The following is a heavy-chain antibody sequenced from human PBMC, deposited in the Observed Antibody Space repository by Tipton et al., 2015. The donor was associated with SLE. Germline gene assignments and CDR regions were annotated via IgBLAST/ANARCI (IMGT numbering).Heavy chain of an antibody. J-gene: IGHJ1*01. CDR2: ISSSSSYI. V-gene: IGHV3-21*01. Sequence: SLRLSCAASGFTFSSYSMNWVRQAPGKGLEWVSSISSSSSYIYYADSVKGRFTISRDNAKNSLYLQMNSLRAEDTAVYYCARAEQWLVPYFQHWGQGTLVTVSS. CDR3: ARAEQWLVPYFQH. CDR1: GFTFSSYS. D-gene: IGHD6-19*01.